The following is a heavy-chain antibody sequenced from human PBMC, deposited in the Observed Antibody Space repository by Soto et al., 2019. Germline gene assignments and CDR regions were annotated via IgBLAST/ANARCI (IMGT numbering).Heavy chain of an antibody. Sequence: PGGSLRLSCTASGFTFDDYAMHWVRQGPGRGLEWVSGITWNSGKIAYADSVKGRFTIARDDDNNSLYLQMNSLRPEDTALYYCVKDSYADFHRVLSTAEYFFDYWSHATLVTV. CDR2: ITWNSGKI. CDR1: GFTFDDYA. V-gene: IGHV3-9*01. J-gene: IGHJ4*01. CDR3: VKDSYADFHRVLSTAEYFFDY. D-gene: IGHD2-15*01.